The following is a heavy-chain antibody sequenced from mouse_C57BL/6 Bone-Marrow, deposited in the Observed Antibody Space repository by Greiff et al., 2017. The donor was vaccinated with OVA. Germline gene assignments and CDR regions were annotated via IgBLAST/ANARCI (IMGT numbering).Heavy chain of an antibody. CDR2: IDPENGDT. J-gene: IGHJ2*01. Sequence: EVQLQQSGAELVRPGASVKLSCTASGFNIKDDYMHWVKQRPEQGLEWIGWIDPENGDTEYASKFQGKATITADTSSNTAYLQLSSLTSEDTAVYYCTTDGSAYFDYWGQGTTLTVSS. CDR3: TTDGSAYFDY. V-gene: IGHV14-4*01. CDR1: GFNIKDDY. D-gene: IGHD1-1*01.